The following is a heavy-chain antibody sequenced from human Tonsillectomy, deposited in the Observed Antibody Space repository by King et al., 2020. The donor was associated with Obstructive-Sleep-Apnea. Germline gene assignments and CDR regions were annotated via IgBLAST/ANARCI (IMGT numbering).Heavy chain of an antibody. J-gene: IGHJ6*02. V-gene: IGHV3-33*01. Sequence: VPLVESGGGVVQPGRSLRLSCAASGFTFSDYGLHWVRQAPGKGLEWVAVIWYDGSNEFHADSVKGRLTISRDNSKNTLSLEMNSLRAEDTAVYYCARGSGPRFYYGMDVWGQGTTVTVSS. CDR1: GFTFSDYG. CDR2: IWYDGSNE. CDR3: ARGSGPRFYYGMDV. D-gene: IGHD2-8*02.